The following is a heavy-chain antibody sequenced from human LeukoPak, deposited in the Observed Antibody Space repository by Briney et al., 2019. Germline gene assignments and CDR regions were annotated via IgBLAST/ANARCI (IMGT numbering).Heavy chain of an antibody. Sequence: GGSLRLSCAASGFTFSSYSMNWVRQAPGKGLEWVSVISGGGGTTYYADSVKGRFTISRDNSENTLYLQMNSLRAEDTAVYYCAKGYSGSYLDYWGQGTLVTVSS. J-gene: IGHJ4*02. CDR3: AKGYSGSYLDY. D-gene: IGHD1-26*01. V-gene: IGHV3-23*01. CDR2: ISGGGGTT. CDR1: GFTFSSYS.